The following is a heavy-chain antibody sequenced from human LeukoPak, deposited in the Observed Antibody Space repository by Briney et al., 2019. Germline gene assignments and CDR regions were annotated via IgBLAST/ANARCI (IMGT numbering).Heavy chain of an antibody. CDR3: ARDQGDAGTRIKRDGHYMDV. CDR2: ISYHGRNK. D-gene: IGHD1-1*01. Sequence: PGGSLRLSCAASGFTFSSYAMHWVRQAPGKGLEWVAVISYHGRNKYYADSVKGRFTISRDSSTNTLDLQMNSLRGDDTAVYFCARDQGDAGTRIKRDGHYMDVWGKGTTVTVSS. J-gene: IGHJ6*03. V-gene: IGHV3-30*01. CDR1: GFTFSSYA.